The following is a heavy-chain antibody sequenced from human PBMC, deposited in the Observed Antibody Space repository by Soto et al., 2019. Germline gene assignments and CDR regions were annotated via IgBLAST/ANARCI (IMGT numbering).Heavy chain of an antibody. CDR2: ISTFNSHT. D-gene: IGHD2-8*01. CDR3: ARGPLDYPIPDFDY. Sequence: ASVKVSCKASGYTFTSYGISWVRQAPGQGLEWMGWISTFNSHTDYAQKVQGKVAMTTDRSTGTAYMELRSLRSDDTAVYYCARGPLDYPIPDFDYWGQGTLVTVSS. CDR1: GYTFTSYG. J-gene: IGHJ4*02. V-gene: IGHV1-18*01.